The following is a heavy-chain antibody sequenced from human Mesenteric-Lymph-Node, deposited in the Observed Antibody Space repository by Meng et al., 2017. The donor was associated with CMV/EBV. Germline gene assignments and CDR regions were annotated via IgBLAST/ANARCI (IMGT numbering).Heavy chain of an antibody. CDR1: GGTFSSYA. J-gene: IGHJ4*02. CDR2: IIPILGIA. CDR3: ARLSLGDFWSGYYIDY. D-gene: IGHD3-3*01. Sequence: SVKVSCKASGGTFSSYAISWVRQAPGQGLEWMGGIIPILGIANYAQKFQGRVTITADKSTSTAYMGLSSLRSEDTAVYYCARLSLGDFWSGYYIDYWGQGTLVTVSS. V-gene: IGHV1-69*10.